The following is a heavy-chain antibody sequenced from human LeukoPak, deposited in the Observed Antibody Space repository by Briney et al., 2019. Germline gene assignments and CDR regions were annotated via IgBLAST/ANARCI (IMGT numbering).Heavy chain of an antibody. V-gene: IGHV4-39*01. D-gene: IGHD1-7*01. J-gene: IGHJ6*02. CDR2: IFYSGTT. CDR3: ARHKAAGTPNYDGMDV. CDR1: GGSISSSGYY. Sequence: SETLSLTCIVSGGSISSSGYYWGWVRQPPGKGLEWVASIFYSGTTYYNPSLKSRLTISIDTSKKQFSLKLDSLTAADTAVYYCARHKAAGTPNYDGMDVWGQGTTVTVSS.